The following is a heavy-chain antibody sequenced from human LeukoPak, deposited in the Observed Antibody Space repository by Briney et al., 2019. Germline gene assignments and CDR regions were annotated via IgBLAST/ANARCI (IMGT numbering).Heavy chain of an antibody. V-gene: IGHV1-18*01. CDR2: ISAYNGNT. Sequence: ASVKVSCKASGGTFSSYAISWVRQAPGQGLEWMGWISAYNGNTNYAQKLQGRVTMTTDTSTSTAYMELRSLRSDDTAVYYCARDRYDYIWGGFPLAFDIWGQGTMVTVSS. CDR3: ARDRYDYIWGGFPLAFDI. J-gene: IGHJ3*02. D-gene: IGHD3-16*01. CDR1: GGTFSSYA.